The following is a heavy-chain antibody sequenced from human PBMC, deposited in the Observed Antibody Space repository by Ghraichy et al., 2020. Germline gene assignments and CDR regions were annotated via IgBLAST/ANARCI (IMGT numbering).Heavy chain of an antibody. D-gene: IGHD3-9*01. CDR2: IHDGGTI. CDR1: GGSISGFY. Sequence: SETLSLTCTVSGGSISGFYWSWIRQSPERGLEWIGFIHDGGTIEYNPSLKSRVIMSLDKSKNQLSLRVTSVTAADTAVYYCARYLRYDLRPQNWFDPWGPGIQVTVSS. CDR3: ARYLRYDLRPQNWFDP. V-gene: IGHV4-59*03. J-gene: IGHJ5*02.